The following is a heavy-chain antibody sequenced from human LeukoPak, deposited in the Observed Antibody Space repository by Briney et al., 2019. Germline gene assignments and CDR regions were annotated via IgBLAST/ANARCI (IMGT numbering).Heavy chain of an antibody. D-gene: IGHD3-10*01. Sequence: ASVKVSCKASGYTFTNYYMHWVRQAPGQGLEWLGLITPSGGSTWYAQKFQGRVTMTRDMSTSTDYMELSSLRSDDTAVYYCARTLGFGELLDYWGQGTLVTVSS. V-gene: IGHV1-46*01. J-gene: IGHJ4*02. CDR1: GYTFTNYY. CDR2: ITPSGGST. CDR3: ARTLGFGELLDY.